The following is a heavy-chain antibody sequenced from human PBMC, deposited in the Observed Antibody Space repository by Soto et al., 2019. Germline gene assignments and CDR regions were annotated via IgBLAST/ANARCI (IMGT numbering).Heavy chain of an antibody. Sequence: GGSLRLSCAASGFTFSSYGMHWVRQAPGKGLEWVAVIWYDGSNKYYADSVKGRFTISRDNSKNTLYLQMNSLRDEDTAVYYCARDLGVTAIHGYYWGQGTLVTVSS. V-gene: IGHV3-33*01. J-gene: IGHJ4*02. D-gene: IGHD2-21*02. CDR1: GFTFSSYG. CDR2: IWYDGSNK. CDR3: ARDLGVTAIHGYY.